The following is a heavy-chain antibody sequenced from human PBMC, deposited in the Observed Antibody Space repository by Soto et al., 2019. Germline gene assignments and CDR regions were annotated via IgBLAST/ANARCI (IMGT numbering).Heavy chain of an antibody. J-gene: IGHJ4*02. CDR1: GFPFSPYT. V-gene: IGHV3-30*09. CDR3: ARGGVFGGGDCYKGGIDY. CDR2: ISYDGSHE. Sequence: VQLLESGGGVVQPGRSLRLSCTASGFPFSPYTMHWVRQAPGKGLEWVTVISYDGSHEYYADSVKGLFAISSDNSKNTLYLHMHSLRPEDTAMYYCARGGVFGGGDCYKGGIDYWGQGTLVTVSS. D-gene: IGHD2-21*02.